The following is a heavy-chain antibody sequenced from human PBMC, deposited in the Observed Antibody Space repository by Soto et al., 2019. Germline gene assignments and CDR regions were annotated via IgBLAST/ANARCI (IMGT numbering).Heavy chain of an antibody. Sequence: QVQLVESGGGVVQPGRSLRLSCAASGFIFNEYGMHWVRQAPGKGLEWVAVIWYDGRNKYYADSVKGRFTFSRDNSNNTMSLQMNSMRVEDTAIYYCARWGCSGSNCNLNQRSFDLWGQGTLVTVSS. CDR2: IWYDGRNK. CDR3: ARWGCSGSNCNLNQRSFDL. J-gene: IGHJ4*02. CDR1: GFIFNEYG. D-gene: IGHD2-15*01. V-gene: IGHV3-33*01.